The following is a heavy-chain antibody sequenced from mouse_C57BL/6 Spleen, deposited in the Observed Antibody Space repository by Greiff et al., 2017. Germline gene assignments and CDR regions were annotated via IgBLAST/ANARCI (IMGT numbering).Heavy chain of an antibody. CDR2: IWRGGST. J-gene: IGHJ2*01. D-gene: IGHD1-1*01. CDR3: ARGYYGSSGVDY. CDR1: GFSLTSYG. Sequence: QVQLKESGPGLVQPSQSLSITCTVSGFSLTSYGVHWVRQSPGKGLEWLGVIWRGGSTDYNAAFISRLSISKDNSKSQVFFKMNSLQADDTAIYYGARGYYGSSGVDYWGQGTTLTVSS. V-gene: IGHV2-2*01.